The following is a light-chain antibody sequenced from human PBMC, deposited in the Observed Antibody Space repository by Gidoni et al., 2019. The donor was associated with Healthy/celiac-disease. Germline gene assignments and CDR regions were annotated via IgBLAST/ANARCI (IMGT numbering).Light chain of an antibody. CDR2: AAS. CDR3: QQYYSYPLT. Sequence: ALRITQSPSSFSASTGDRVTITCRASQGISSYLPWYQQKPGKAPKLLIYAASNLQSGVPSRFSGSGSGTDFTLTISCLQSEDFATYYCQQYYSYPLTFGGGTKVEIK. J-gene: IGKJ4*01. V-gene: IGKV1-8*01. CDR1: QGISSY.